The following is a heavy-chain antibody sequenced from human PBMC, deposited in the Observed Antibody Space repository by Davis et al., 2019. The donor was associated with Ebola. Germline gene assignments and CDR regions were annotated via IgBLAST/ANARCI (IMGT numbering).Heavy chain of an antibody. Sequence: SVKVSCKASGGTFSSYAISWVRQAPGQGLEWMGRIIPILGIANYAQKFQGRVTITADKSTGTAYMELSSLRSEDTAVYYCARSSSWYFDYGMDVRGQGTTVTVSS. V-gene: IGHV1-69*04. CDR1: GGTFSSYA. J-gene: IGHJ6*02. CDR2: IIPILGIA. CDR3: ARSSSWYFDYGMDV. D-gene: IGHD6-13*01.